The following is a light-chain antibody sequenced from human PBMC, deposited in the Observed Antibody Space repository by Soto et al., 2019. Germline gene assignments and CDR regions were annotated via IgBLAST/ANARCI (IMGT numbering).Light chain of an antibody. CDR2: EVS. CDR3: RSYARSXSYV. Sequence: QYMLTQPASVSGSPGQSITISCTGTSRDVGGDNYVSWYQQHPGKAPKLMIYEVSSRPAGVYYRFSGSKSGNSASLTRSGLQAEDEADYYCRSYARSXSYVVGGGIKVX. V-gene: IGLV2-14*01. CDR1: SRDVGGDNY. J-gene: IGLJ1*01.